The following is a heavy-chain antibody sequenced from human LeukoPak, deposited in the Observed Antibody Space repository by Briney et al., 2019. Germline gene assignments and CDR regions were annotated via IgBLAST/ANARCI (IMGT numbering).Heavy chain of an antibody. V-gene: IGHV3-30*04. J-gene: IGHJ4*02. CDR1: GFTFSSYA. D-gene: IGHD3-9*01. CDR3: AREGGTNFDWLFPGAGYFDY. Sequence: GGSLRLSCAASGFTFSSYAMHWVRQAPGKGLEWVAVISYDGSNKYYADSVKGRFTISRDNSKNTLYLQMNSLRAEDTAVYYCAREGGTNFDWLFPGAGYFDYWGQGTLVTVSS. CDR2: ISYDGSNK.